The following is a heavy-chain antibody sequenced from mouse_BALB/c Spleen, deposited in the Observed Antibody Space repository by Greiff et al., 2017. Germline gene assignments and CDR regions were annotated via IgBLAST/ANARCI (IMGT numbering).Heavy chain of an antibody. V-gene: IGHV7-3*02. CDR2: IRNKANGYTT. CDR3: ARDVKSAMDY. J-gene: IGHJ4*01. CDR1: GFTFTDYY. Sequence: EVKVVESGGGLVQPGGSLRLSCATSGFTFTDYYMSWVRQPPGKALEWLGFIRNKANGYTTEYSASVKGRFTISRDNSQSILYLQMNTLRAEDSATYYCARDVKSAMDYWGQGTSVTVSS.